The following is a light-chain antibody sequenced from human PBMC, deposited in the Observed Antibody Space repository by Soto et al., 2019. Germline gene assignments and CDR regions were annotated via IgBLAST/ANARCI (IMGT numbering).Light chain of an antibody. V-gene: IGLV2-14*01. CDR3: SSYTGSGTLI. CDR1: SSDVGSYNY. Sequence: QSALTQPASVSGSPGQSITISCTGTSSDVGSYNYVSWYQQHPGKAPRLMIYASSNRPSGVSHRFSGSRSGNTASLTISGLQAEDEADYFCSSYTGSGTLIFGGGTKLTVL. CDR2: ASS. J-gene: IGLJ2*01.